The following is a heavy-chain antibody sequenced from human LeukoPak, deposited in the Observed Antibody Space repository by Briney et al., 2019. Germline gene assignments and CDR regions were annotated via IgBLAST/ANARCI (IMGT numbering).Heavy chain of an antibody. Sequence: QAGGSLRLSCAASEFSVGSNYMTWVRQAPGKGLEWVSLIYSGGSTNYADSVKGRFTISRDNSKNTLYLQMNSLRAEDTAVYYCAELGITMIGGVWGKGTTVTISS. J-gene: IGHJ6*04. CDR1: EFSVGSNY. V-gene: IGHV3-66*01. CDR3: AELGITMIGGV. CDR2: IYSGGST. D-gene: IGHD3-10*02.